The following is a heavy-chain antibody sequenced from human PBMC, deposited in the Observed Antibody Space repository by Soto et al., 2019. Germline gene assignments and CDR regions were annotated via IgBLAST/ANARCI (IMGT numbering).Heavy chain of an antibody. Sequence: QVQLVQSGAEVKKPGASVKVSCKASGYTFTSYGIIWVRQAPGQGLEWMGWISAYNGNTNYAQKLQGRVTMTTDTSTSTAYMELRSLRSNDTAVYYCAITTGTNYYYYGMDVWGQGTTVTVSS. V-gene: IGHV1-18*04. CDR3: AITTGTNYYYYGMDV. J-gene: IGHJ6*02. CDR1: GYTFTSYG. D-gene: IGHD1-1*01. CDR2: ISAYNGNT.